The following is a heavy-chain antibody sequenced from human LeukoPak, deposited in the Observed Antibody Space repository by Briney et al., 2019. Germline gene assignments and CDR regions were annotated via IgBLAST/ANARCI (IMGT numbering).Heavy chain of an antibody. J-gene: IGHJ4*02. V-gene: IGHV4-31*03. CDR3: ASASFCSSTSCSPHFDY. Sequence: SQTLSLTCTVSGGSIGGGGYYWSWILQHPGKGLEWIGNTYYTGSTYYNPSLQSRVTISVHTSENQFSLRLSSVTAADTAVYYCASASFCSSTSCSPHFDYWGQGALVTASS. CDR1: GGSIGGGGYY. D-gene: IGHD2-2*01. CDR2: TYYTGST.